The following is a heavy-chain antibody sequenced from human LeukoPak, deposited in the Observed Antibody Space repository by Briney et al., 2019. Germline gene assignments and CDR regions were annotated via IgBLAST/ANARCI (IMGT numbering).Heavy chain of an antibody. CDR1: GFIFSSHG. CDR2: ISGNGGNT. D-gene: IGHD3-9*01. CDR3: AKDRSWNNILCGYYMYDFDY. J-gene: IGHJ4*02. V-gene: IGHV3-23*01. Sequence: GGSLRLSRAPSGFIFSSHGINWVRQAPGNWWEWLSVISGNGGNTYYADSVKGRLTISRDNSENTLNLQMNSLRTTGPAVNYCAKDRSWNNILCGYYMYDFDYWGQGTLVTVSS.